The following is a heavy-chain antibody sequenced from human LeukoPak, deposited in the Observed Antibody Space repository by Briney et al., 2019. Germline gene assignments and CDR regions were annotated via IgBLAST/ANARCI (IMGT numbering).Heavy chain of an antibody. V-gene: IGHV1-69*13. CDR1: GGTFSIYA. CDR3: ARVGTGASWYYYMDV. J-gene: IGHJ6*03. Sequence: ASVKVSCKASGGTFSIYAISWVRQAPGQGVEWMGGIIPIFGTANYAQKFQGRVTITADEATSTAYMELRSVRYEDTAVYYCARVGTGASWYYYMDVWGKGTTVTISS. D-gene: IGHD7-27*01. CDR2: IIPIFGTA.